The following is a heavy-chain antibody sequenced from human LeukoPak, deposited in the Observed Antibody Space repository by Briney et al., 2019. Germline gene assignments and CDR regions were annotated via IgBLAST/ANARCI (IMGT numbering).Heavy chain of an antibody. D-gene: IGHD3-10*01. J-gene: IGHJ4*02. CDR2: TYYRSKWYN. V-gene: IGHV6-1*01. CDR1: GDSVSSNSAA. Sequence: SQTLSLTCAISGDSVSSNSAAWNWIRQSPSRGLEWLGRTYYRSKWYNDYAVSVKSRITINPDTSKNQFSLQPNSVTPEDTAVYYCARAANVLLWFGELLSENYFDYWGQGTLVTVSS. CDR3: ARAANVLLWFGELLSENYFDY.